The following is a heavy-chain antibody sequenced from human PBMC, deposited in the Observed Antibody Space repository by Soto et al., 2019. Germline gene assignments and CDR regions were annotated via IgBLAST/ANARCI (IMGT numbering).Heavy chain of an antibody. V-gene: IGHV3-30*18. CDR3: AKDFGGNLRYFQH. CDR2: ISYDGSNK. Sequence: GGSLRLSCAASGFTFSSYGMDWVRQAPGKGLEWVAVISYDGSNKYYADSVKGRFTISRDNSKNTLYLQMNSLRAEDTAVYYCAKDFGGNLRYFQHWGQGTLVTVSS. J-gene: IGHJ1*01. D-gene: IGHD2-15*01. CDR1: GFTFSSYG.